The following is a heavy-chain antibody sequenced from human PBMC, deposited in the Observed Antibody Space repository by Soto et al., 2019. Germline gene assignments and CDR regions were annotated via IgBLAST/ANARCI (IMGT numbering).Heavy chain of an antibody. Sequence: SETLSLTCSVSGGSTSDKSYFWGWVRQSPGKGLEWIGSMYYSGSSYYNPSLKSRVAISVDTSRNQFSLKPRSVTAADTAVYFCARQRLLRLKPDFDIWGQGTLGTVSS. D-gene: IGHD2-21*02. V-gene: IGHV4-39*01. CDR3: ARQRLLRLKPDFDI. CDR2: MYYSGSS. J-gene: IGHJ4*02. CDR1: GGSTSDKSYF.